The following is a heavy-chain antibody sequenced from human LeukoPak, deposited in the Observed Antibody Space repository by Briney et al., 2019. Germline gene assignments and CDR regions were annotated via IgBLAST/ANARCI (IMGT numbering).Heavy chain of an antibody. D-gene: IGHD3-22*01. J-gene: IGHJ4*02. CDR3: TNCAGSGYHCNRSEF. Sequence: PGGSLRPPRTASGFTLDDYANSWVRQAPGKGLECVGFIRSKAYGVTTEDAASVKGRFIISRDDSKSIVYLEMNSLKTEDTAVYYCTNCAGSGYHCNRSEFWSQGPQVIVSS. CDR2: IRSKAYGVTT. V-gene: IGHV3-49*04. CDR1: GFTLDDYA.